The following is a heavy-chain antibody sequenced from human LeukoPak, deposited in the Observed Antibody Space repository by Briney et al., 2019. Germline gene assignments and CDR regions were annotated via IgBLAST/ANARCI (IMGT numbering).Heavy chain of an antibody. D-gene: IGHD4-17*01. CDR2: IYSNGNT. CDR1: VGSISSTGHY. CDR3: ARSATVTTGYFDY. J-gene: IGHJ4*02. V-gene: IGHV4-39*07. Sequence: SETLSLTCSVSVGSISSTGHYWGWFRQSPEKGLDWIGSIYSNGNTYYNPSVKSRVTMSVDTSKNQFSLKLTSMSAAETAVYYCARSATVTTGYFDYWGEGALVTVSS.